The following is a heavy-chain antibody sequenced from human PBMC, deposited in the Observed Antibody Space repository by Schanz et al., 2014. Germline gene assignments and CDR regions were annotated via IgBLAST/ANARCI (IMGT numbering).Heavy chain of an antibody. CDR3: ARAAQRTTVLPPCFDY. CDR2: INHGGST. CDR1: GGSVSSGGDY. J-gene: IGHJ4*02. D-gene: IGHD4-4*01. Sequence: QVQLQESGPGLVKPSQTLSLTCTVSGGSVSSGGDYWSWIRQPPGKGLEWIAEINHGGSTNYNPSHNRRVTISVTTAKTQFTVKLRSRTAADAALYCCARAAQRTTVLPPCFDYWGQGTLVTVSS. V-gene: IGHV4-61*08.